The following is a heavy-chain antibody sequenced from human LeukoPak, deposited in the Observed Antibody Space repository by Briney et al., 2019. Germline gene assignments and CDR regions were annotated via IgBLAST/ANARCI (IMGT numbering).Heavy chain of an antibody. CDR2: IDTEGGTT. J-gene: IGHJ5*02. D-gene: IGHD3-22*01. CDR1: GFSFGRYW. Sequence: AGGSLRLSCAASGFSFGRYWMHWVRQTPGQGLGWVSYIDTEGGTTRYADSVKGRFTISRDNAKNTLYLQMNRLRAEDTAIYYCAREGSYLNSGGSYYLHWLDPWGQGTLVSVSS. V-gene: IGHV3-74*01. CDR3: AREGSYLNSGGSYYLHWLDP.